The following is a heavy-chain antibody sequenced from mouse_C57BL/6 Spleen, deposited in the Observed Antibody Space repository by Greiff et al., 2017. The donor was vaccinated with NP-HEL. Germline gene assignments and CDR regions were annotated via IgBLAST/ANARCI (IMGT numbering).Heavy chain of an antibody. Sequence: EVTVVESGGGLVKPGGSLKLSCAASGFTFSDYGMHWVRQAPEKGLEWVAYISSGSSTIYYADTVKGRFTISRDNAKNTLFLQMTSLRSEDTAMYYCARRHYWYFDVWGTGTTVTVSS. CDR3: ARRHYWYFDV. D-gene: IGHD6-1*01. CDR2: ISSGSSTI. V-gene: IGHV5-17*01. J-gene: IGHJ1*03. CDR1: GFTFSDYG.